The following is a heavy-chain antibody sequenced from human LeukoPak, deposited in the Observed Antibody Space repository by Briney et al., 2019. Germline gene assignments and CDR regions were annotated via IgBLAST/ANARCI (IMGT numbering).Heavy chain of an antibody. D-gene: IGHD1-14*01. V-gene: IGHV3-33*01. CDR2: IWYDGSNK. Sequence: GRSLRLSCAASGFTFSSYGMHWVRQAPGKGLEWVAVIWYDGSNKYYADSVKGRLTISRDNSKNTLYLQMNSLRAEDTAVYYCARDGAEQEYFDYWGQGTLVTVSS. CDR1: GFTFSSYG. CDR3: ARDGAEQEYFDY. J-gene: IGHJ4*02.